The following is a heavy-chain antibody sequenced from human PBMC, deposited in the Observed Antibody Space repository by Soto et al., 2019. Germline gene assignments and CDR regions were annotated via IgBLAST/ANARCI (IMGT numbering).Heavy chain of an antibody. CDR2: INQDGSAK. Sequence: EEQLVESGGGVVQPGGSLRLSCAASGFTFSDYYMSWVRQAPGKGLEWVANINQDGSAKSYVDSVRGRFTISRDNGKNSLSLQMESLRADDTAVYSCARWNGGFDPWCQGTLVTVSS. V-gene: IGHV3-7*05. CDR1: GFTFSDYY. CDR3: ARWNGGFDP. D-gene: IGHD1-1*01. J-gene: IGHJ5*02.